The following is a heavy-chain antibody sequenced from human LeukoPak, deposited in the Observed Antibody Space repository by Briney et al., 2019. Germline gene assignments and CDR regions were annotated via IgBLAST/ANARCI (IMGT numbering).Heavy chain of an antibody. CDR3: ARDRISENSSGYYYGDFDY. CDR2: VNPSGGST. V-gene: IGHV1-46*01. D-gene: IGHD3-22*01. Sequence: ASVKVSCKASGYTFTSYYMHWVRQAPGQGLEWMGIVNPSGGSTSYAQKFQGRVTMTRDTSTSTVYMELSSLRSEDTAVYYCARDRISENSSGYYYGDFDYWGQGTLVTVPS. J-gene: IGHJ4*02. CDR1: GYTFTSYY.